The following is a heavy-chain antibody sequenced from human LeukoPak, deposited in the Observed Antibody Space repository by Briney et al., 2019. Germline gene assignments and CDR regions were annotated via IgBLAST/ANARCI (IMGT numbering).Heavy chain of an antibody. CDR1: GFTFSSYA. CDR2: MSYDGSNK. D-gene: IGHD3-16*02. J-gene: IGHJ4*02. CDR3: ARSRDTYYDYVWGSYRLYNEFDY. Sequence: PGRSLRLSCAASGFTFSSYAMHWVRQAPGKGLEWVAVMSYDGSNKYYADSVKGRFTISRDNSKNTLYLQMNSLRAEDTAVYYCARSRDTYYDYVWGSYRLYNEFDYWGQGTLVTVSS. V-gene: IGHV3-30-3*01.